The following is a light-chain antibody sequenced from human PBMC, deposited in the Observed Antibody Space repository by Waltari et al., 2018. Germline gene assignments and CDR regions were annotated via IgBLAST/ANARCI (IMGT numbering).Light chain of an antibody. CDR2: DAS. J-gene: IGKJ1*01. Sequence: FVLTQSPGTLSLSPGERVTLSCRASQSVSSNYLAWYQQKPGQAPRLLINDASNRATGIASRFSGSGYGTDFSLTISRLEPEDVAVYYCQQYGRSPWTFGQGTKVEIK. V-gene: IGKV3-20*01. CDR3: QQYGRSPWT. CDR1: QSVSSNY.